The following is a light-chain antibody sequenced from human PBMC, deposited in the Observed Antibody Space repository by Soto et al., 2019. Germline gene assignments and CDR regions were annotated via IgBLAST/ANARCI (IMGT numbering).Light chain of an antibody. V-gene: IGKV1-33*01. Sequence: DIQMTQSPSTLSGSVGDRVTITCRASQTISSWLAWYQQKPGKAPKLLIYDESSLETGVPSRFSGSGSGTDFTLTISSLQPEDFATYYCQQYDNLPLIFGQGTRLEIK. CDR3: QQYDNLPLI. CDR2: DES. CDR1: QTISSW. J-gene: IGKJ5*01.